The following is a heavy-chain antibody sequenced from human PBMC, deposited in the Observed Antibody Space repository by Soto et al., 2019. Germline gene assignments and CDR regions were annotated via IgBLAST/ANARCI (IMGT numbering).Heavy chain of an antibody. Sequence: GGSLRLSCAASGFTFDDYAMHWVRQAPGKGLEWVSGISWNSGSIGYADSVKGRFTISRDNAKNSLYLQMNSLRAEDTALYYCAKSDCSSTSCWDDYWGQGTLVTVSS. J-gene: IGHJ4*02. CDR3: AKSDCSSTSCWDDY. V-gene: IGHV3-9*01. CDR1: GFTFDDYA. D-gene: IGHD2-2*01. CDR2: ISWNSGSI.